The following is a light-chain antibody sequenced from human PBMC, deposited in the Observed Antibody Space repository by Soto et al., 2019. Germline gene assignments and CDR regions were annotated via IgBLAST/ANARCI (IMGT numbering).Light chain of an antibody. J-gene: IGKJ1*01. V-gene: IGKV3-20*01. Sequence: EIVLTQSPGTLSLSPGERATLSCRASQSVSSSSLAWNQQKRGQAPRLLIHDASSRATGIPDRFSGSESGTDFTLTISRLEPEDFAVYYCLQYGGSPRTFGQGTKVEVK. CDR2: DAS. CDR1: QSVSSSS. CDR3: LQYGGSPRT.